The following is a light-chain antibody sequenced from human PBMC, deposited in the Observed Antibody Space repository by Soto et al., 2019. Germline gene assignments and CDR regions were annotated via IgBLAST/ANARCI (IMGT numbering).Light chain of an antibody. CDR1: QDINSY. CDR2: DAF. CDR3: QQYDTFPVT. Sequence: DIQRTQYPSSLSASVGDRVTITCQASQDINSYLSWYQQRPGKAPKLLIYDAFTLETGVPSRFSGSGSGTDFIFTISSLQPEDFATYYCQQYDTFPVTFGQGTRLEIK. V-gene: IGKV1-33*01. J-gene: IGKJ5*01.